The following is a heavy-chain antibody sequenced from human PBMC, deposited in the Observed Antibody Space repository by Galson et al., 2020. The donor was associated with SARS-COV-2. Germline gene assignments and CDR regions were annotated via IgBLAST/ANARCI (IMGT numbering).Heavy chain of an antibody. V-gene: IGHV4-59*01. J-gene: IGHJ6*02. CDR2: IYYSGST. CDR3: ARDAYYYGSGSYFYGMDV. Sequence: SETLSLTCTVSGGSISSYYWSWIRQPPGKGLEWIGYIYYSGSTNYNPTLKSRVTISVDTPKNQFSLKLSSVTAADTAVYYCARDAYYYGSGSYFYGMDVWGQGTTVTVSS. CDR1: GGSISSYY. D-gene: IGHD3-10*01.